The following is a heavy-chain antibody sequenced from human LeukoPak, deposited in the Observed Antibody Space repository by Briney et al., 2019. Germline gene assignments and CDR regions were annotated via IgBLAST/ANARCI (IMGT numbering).Heavy chain of an antibody. D-gene: IGHD3-22*01. J-gene: IGHJ2*01. Sequence: PSETLSLTCTVSGGSISSSSYYWGWIRQPPGKGLEWIGSIYYSGSTYYNPSLKSRVTISVDTSKNQFSLKLSSVTAADTAVYYCARGFDYYDSSGYLSNWYFDLWGRGTLVTVSS. CDR2: IYYSGST. CDR1: GGSISSSSYY. CDR3: ARGFDYYDSSGYLSNWYFDL. V-gene: IGHV4-39*01.